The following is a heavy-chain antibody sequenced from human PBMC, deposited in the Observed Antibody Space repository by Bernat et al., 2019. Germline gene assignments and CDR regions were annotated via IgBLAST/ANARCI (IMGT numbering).Heavy chain of an antibody. CDR1: GFTFSDHY. D-gene: IGHD3-22*01. Sequence: EVQLVESGGGLVQPGGSLRLSCAASGFTFSDHYMDWVRQAPGKGLEWVGRTRNKAQSYTTEYAASVKGRFTISRDDSKNSLYLQMNSLKTEDTAVYYCTSHSNYYDSSGYFDWGQGTVVAVSS. J-gene: IGHJ4*02. CDR3: TSHSNYYDSSGYFD. V-gene: IGHV3-72*01. CDR2: TRNKAQSYTT.